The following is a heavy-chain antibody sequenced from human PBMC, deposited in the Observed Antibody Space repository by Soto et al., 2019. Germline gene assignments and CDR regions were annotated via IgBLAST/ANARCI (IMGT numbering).Heavy chain of an antibody. Sequence: ASVKVSCKASGYTFTNYGITWVRQAPGQGLECMGWISGYNGNTNYVQNLQGRVTMTTDTYTYTAYMELRSLRSDDTAVYYCARDRRDIGTGLYYGMDVWGQGTTVTVSS. D-gene: IGHD1-1*01. V-gene: IGHV1-18*04. CDR3: ARDRRDIGTGLYYGMDV. J-gene: IGHJ6*02. CDR2: ISGYNGNT. CDR1: GYTFTNYG.